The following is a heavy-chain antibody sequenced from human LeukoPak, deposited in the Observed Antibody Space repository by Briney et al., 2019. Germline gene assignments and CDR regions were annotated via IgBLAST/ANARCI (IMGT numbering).Heavy chain of an antibody. V-gene: IGHV3-23*01. CDR3: AKAGDGSGSLNWFDP. CDR1: GFTFSSYS. J-gene: IGHJ5*02. CDR2: ISGSGGST. Sequence: PGRSLRLSCAASGFTFSSYSMNWVRQAPGKGLEWVSAISGSGGSTYYADSVKGRFTISRDNSKNTLYLQMNSLRAEDTAVYYCAKAGDGSGSLNWFDPWGQGTLVTVSS. D-gene: IGHD3-10*01.